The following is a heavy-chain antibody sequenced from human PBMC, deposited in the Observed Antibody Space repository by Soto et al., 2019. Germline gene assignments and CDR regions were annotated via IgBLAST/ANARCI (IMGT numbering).Heavy chain of an antibody. V-gene: IGHV3-33*01. D-gene: IGHD2-2*01. Sequence: QVQLVESGGGVVQPGRSLRLSCAASGFTFSSYGMHWVRQARGKGLEWVAVIWYDGRNKYYADSVKGRFTISRDNSKNTLYLQMNSLRAEDTAVYYCARSDRRCSPNCVEVADYWGQGTLVTVSS. CDR2: IWYDGRNK. CDR3: ARSDRRCSPNCVEVADY. CDR1: GFTFSSYG. J-gene: IGHJ4*02.